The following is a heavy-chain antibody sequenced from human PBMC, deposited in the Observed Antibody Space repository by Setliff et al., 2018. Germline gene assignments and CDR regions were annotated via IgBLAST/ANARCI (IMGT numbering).Heavy chain of an antibody. CDR3: ARDPRGEIAVAGHDALEI. CDR1: GGSISSSIYY. Sequence: SETLSLTCTVSGGSISSSIYYWGWIRQPPGKGLEWIGSIYYSGSTYYNPSLKGRGTISVDTSKNQFSLKQSSVPAADTAEYYCARDPRGEIAVAGHDALEIWGQGTMVTVSS. V-gene: IGHV4-39*07. J-gene: IGHJ3*02. D-gene: IGHD6-19*01. CDR2: IYYSGST.